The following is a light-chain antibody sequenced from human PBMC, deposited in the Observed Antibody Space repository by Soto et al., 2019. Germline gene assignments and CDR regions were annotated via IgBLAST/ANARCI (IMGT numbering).Light chain of an antibody. CDR2: RNN. Sequence: QSVLTQPPSASGTPGQRVTISCSGSSSIIGSNYVYWYQQLPGTAPKLLIYRNNQRPSGVPDRFSGSKSGTSASLAISGLRSEGEADYYCAAWDDSLSGIFGGGTKVTVL. V-gene: IGLV1-47*01. CDR3: AAWDDSLSGI. CDR1: SSIIGSNY. J-gene: IGLJ2*01.